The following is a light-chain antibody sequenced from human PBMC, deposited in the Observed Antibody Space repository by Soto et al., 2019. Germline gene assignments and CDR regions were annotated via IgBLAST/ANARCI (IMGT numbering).Light chain of an antibody. Sequence: DIQMTQSPSSLSASVGDRVTITCLASQDISNYVSWHQQKPGTAPKLLIYDASNLETGVPSRFSGGGSGTNFTFTISGLQPVDVATYYCQKYDGLLTFGGGTKVEIK. V-gene: IGKV1-33*01. CDR3: QKYDGLLT. CDR1: QDISNY. J-gene: IGKJ4*02. CDR2: DAS.